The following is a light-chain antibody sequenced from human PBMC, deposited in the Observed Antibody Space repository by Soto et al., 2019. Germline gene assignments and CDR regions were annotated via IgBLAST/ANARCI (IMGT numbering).Light chain of an antibody. CDR2: DNN. CDR1: SSNIGNNY. J-gene: IGLJ1*01. Sequence: QSVLTQPPSVSAAPGQKVTISCSGSSSNIGNNYVSWYQQLPGTAPKVLIYDNNKRPSGIPDRFSGSKSGTSATLGITGLQTGDEADYYCGTWDSNSYVFGTGTNVTVL. CDR3: GTWDSNSYV. V-gene: IGLV1-51*01.